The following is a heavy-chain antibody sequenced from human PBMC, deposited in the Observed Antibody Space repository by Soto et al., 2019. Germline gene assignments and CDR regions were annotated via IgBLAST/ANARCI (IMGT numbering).Heavy chain of an antibody. V-gene: IGHV3-48*01. CDR1: GFTFSSYS. Sequence: EVQLVESGGGLVQPGGSLRLSCAASGFTFSSYSMNWVRQAPGKGLEWVSYISSSSSTIYYADSVKGRFTISRDNAKNSLYLQMNSLRAEDTAVYYCAAGYCTNGVCYHHPHFDYWGQGTLVTVSS. J-gene: IGHJ4*02. CDR2: ISSSSSTI. CDR3: AAGYCTNGVCYHHPHFDY. D-gene: IGHD2-8*01.